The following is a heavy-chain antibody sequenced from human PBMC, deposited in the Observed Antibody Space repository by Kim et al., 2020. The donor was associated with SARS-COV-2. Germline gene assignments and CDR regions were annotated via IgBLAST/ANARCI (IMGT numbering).Heavy chain of an antibody. D-gene: IGHD6-13*01. J-gene: IGHJ4*02. CDR3: AKDEARGILGVDY. V-gene: IGHV3-30*18. CDR2: ISYDGSNK. Sequence: GGSLRLSCAASGFTFSSYGMHWVRQAPGKGLEWVAVISYDGSNKYYADSVKGRFTISRDNSKNTLYLQMNSLRAEDTAVYYCAKDEARGILGVDYWGQGTLVTVSS. CDR1: GFTFSSYG.